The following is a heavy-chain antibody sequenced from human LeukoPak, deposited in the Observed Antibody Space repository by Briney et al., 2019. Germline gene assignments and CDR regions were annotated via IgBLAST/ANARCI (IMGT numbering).Heavy chain of an antibody. J-gene: IGHJ5*02. CDR3: ATDLGVVEFNWFDP. CDR1: GYTFTGYY. V-gene: IGHV1-2*02. Sequence: ASVKVSCKASGYTFTGYYMHWVRQAPGQGLEWMGWINPNSGGTNYAQKFQGRVTMTEDTSTDTAYMELSSLRSEDTAVYYCATDLGVVEFNWFDPWGQGTLVTVSS. CDR2: INPNSGGT. D-gene: IGHD2-15*01.